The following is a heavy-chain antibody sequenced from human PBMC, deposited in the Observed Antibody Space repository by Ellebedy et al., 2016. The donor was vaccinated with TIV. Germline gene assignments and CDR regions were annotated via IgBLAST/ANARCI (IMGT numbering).Heavy chain of an antibody. V-gene: IGHV3-23*01. Sequence: GESLKISCAASGFTFSSYAMSWVRQAPGKGLEWVSAISGSGGSTYYADSVKGRFTISRDNSKNTLYLQMNSPRAEDTAVYYFARDVGGSYSSLAFDIWGQGTMVTVSS. CDR2: ISGSGGST. D-gene: IGHD1-26*01. J-gene: IGHJ3*02. CDR1: GFTFSSYA. CDR3: ARDVGGSYSSLAFDI.